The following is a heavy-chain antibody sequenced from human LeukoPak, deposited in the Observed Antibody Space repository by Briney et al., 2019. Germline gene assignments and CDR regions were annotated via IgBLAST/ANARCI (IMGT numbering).Heavy chain of an antibody. CDR2: ISSGSTTI. J-gene: IGHJ4*02. D-gene: IGHD5-18*01. CDR1: GFTFSNYN. V-gene: IGHV3-48*01. CDR3: AKELAPPEFSGYSYGPFDY. Sequence: PGGSLRLSCAASGFTFSNYNMNWVRQAPGKGLEWVSYISSGSTTIYYADSVKGRFTISRDNSKNTLYLQMNSLRAEDTAVYYCAKELAPPEFSGYSYGPFDYWGQGTLVTVSS.